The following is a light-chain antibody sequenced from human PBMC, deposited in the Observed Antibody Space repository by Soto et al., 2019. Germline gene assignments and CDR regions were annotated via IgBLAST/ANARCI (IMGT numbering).Light chain of an antibody. CDR2: GAS. CDR1: QSVSSSY. Sequence: EIVLTQSPGTLSLSPGERATLSCRASQSVSSSYLAWYQQKPGQAPRLLIYGASSRATGIPDRFSGSGSGIDFTLTISRLEPEDFAVYYCQQDGSSPPITFGQGTRLEIK. V-gene: IGKV3-20*01. J-gene: IGKJ5*01. CDR3: QQDGSSPPIT.